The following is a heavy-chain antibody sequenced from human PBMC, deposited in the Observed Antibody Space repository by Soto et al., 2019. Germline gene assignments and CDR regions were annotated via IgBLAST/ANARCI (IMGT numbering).Heavy chain of an antibody. CDR3: AHRTYYYDSSGYYLRWFDP. D-gene: IGHD3-22*01. J-gene: IGHJ5*02. CDR2: IYWDDDK. CDR1: GFSLSTSGVG. V-gene: IGHV2-5*02. Sequence: QITLKESGPTLVKPTQTLTLTCTFSGFSLSTSGVGVGWIRQPPGKALEWLALIYWDDDKRYSPSLKSRLTITKDTSKNQVVLTMTIMDPVDTATYYCAHRTYYYDSSGYYLRWFDPWGQGTLVTVSS.